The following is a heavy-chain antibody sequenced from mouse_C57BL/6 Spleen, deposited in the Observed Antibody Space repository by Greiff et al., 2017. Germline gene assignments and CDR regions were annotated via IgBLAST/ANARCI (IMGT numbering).Heavy chain of an antibody. CDR3: AREGVTTVVARYFDV. Sequence: QVQLQQPGAELVKPGASVKLSCKASGYTFTSYWMHWVKQRPGQGLEWIGMIHPNSGSTNYNEKFKSKATLTVDKSSSTAYMQLSSLTSEDSAVYYCAREGVTTVVARYFDVWGTGTTGTVSS. CDR1: GYTFTSYW. CDR2: IHPNSGST. J-gene: IGHJ1*03. V-gene: IGHV1-64*01. D-gene: IGHD1-1*01.